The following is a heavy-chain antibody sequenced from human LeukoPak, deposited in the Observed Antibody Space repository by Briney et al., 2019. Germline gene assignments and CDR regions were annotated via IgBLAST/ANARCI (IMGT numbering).Heavy chain of an antibody. CDR1: GGSFSGYY. V-gene: IGHV4-34*01. CDR2: INHSGST. CDR3: ASPSGRRVGAYGMDV. J-gene: IGHJ6*02. D-gene: IGHD1-26*01. Sequence: SETLSLTCAVYGGSFSGYYWSWIRQPPGKGLEWIGEINHSGSTNYNPSLKSRVTISVDTSKNQFSLKLSSVTAADTAVYYCASPSGRRVGAYGMDVWGQGTTVTVSS.